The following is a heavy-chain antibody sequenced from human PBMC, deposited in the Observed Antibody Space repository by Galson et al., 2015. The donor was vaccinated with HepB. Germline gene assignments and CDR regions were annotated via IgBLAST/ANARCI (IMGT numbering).Heavy chain of an antibody. Sequence: SLRLSCAASGFTFDDYTMHWVRQAPGKGLEWVSLISWDGGSTYYADSVKGRFTISRDNSKNSLYLQMNSLRTEDTALYYCAKDMVLGSFSSSSWINYYGMDVWGQGTTVTVSS. J-gene: IGHJ6*02. V-gene: IGHV3-43*01. CDR3: AKDMVLGSFSSSSWINYYGMDV. CDR2: ISWDGGST. D-gene: IGHD6-13*01. CDR1: GFTFDDYT.